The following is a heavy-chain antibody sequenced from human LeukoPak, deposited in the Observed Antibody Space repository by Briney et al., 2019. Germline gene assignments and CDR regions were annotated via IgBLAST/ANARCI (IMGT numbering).Heavy chain of an antibody. D-gene: IGHD5-24*01. CDR1: GYTFTSYY. Sequence: ASVKVSCKASGYTFTSYYMHWVRQAPGQGLEWMGIINPSGGSTSYAQKFQGRVTMTRDTSTSTVYMELSSLRSEDTAVYYCARGSARVEMATTPYEVAFDIWGQGTMVTVSS. CDR2: INPSGGST. CDR3: ARGSARVEMATTPYEVAFDI. J-gene: IGHJ3*02. V-gene: IGHV1-46*01.